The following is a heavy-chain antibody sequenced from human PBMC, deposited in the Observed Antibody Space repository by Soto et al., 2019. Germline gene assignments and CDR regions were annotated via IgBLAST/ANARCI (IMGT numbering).Heavy chain of an antibody. V-gene: IGHV3-13*04. CDR3: ARGLAYCGGDCPPGFDY. CDR2: IGTAGDT. D-gene: IGHD2-21*02. J-gene: IGHJ4*02. Sequence: EVPLVESGGGLVQPGGSLRLSCAASGFTFSSYDMHWVRQATGKGLEWVSAIGTAGDTYYPGSVKGRFTISRENAKNSLYLQMNSLRAGDTAVYYCARGLAYCGGDCPPGFDYWGQGTLVTVSS. CDR1: GFTFSSYD.